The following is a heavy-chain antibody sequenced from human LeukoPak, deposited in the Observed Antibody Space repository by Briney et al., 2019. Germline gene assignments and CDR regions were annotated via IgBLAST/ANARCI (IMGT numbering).Heavy chain of an antibody. Sequence: ASVKVPCKASGYTFTSYGISWVRQAPGQGLEWMGWISAYNGNTNYAQKLQGRVTMTTDTSTSTAYMELSSLRSEDTAVYYCARGDYDFWSGYSGYEVWFDPWGQGTLVTVSS. CDR1: GYTFTSYG. D-gene: IGHD3-3*01. J-gene: IGHJ5*02. V-gene: IGHV1-18*01. CDR2: ISAYNGNT. CDR3: ARGDYDFWSGYSGYEVWFDP.